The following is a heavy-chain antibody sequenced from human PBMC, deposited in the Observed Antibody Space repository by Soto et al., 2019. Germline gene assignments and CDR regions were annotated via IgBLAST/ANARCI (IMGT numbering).Heavy chain of an antibody. CDR1: GFTFSSYG. Sequence: GGSLRLSCAASGFTFSSYGMHWVRQAPGKGLEWVAVISYDGSNKYYADSVKGRFTISRDNSKNTLYLQMNSLRAEDTAVYYCAKERSVGMDVWGQGTTVTVSS. V-gene: IGHV3-30*18. J-gene: IGHJ6*02. CDR3: AKERSVGMDV. CDR2: ISYDGSNK. D-gene: IGHD4-17*01.